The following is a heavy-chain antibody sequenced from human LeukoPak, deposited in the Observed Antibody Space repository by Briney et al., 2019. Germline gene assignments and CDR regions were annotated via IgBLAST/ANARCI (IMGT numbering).Heavy chain of an antibody. J-gene: IGHJ4*02. CDR2: IYHSGST. CDR1: GYSISSGYY. Sequence: SSETLSLTCTVPGYSISSGYYWGWIRQPPGKGLEWIGSIYHSGSTYYNPSLKSRVTISVDTSKNQFSLKLSSVTAADTAVYYCARESMVIDYWGQGTLVTVSS. D-gene: IGHD2-21*01. V-gene: IGHV4-38-2*02. CDR3: ARESMVIDY.